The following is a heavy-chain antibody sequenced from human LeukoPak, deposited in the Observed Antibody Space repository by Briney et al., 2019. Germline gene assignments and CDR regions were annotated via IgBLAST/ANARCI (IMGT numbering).Heavy chain of an antibody. CDR3: ARRIGYCSGGSCYSPLNWFDP. J-gene: IGHJ5*02. CDR2: INHSGST. V-gene: IGHV4-34*01. Sequence: PSETLSLTCAVYGGSFSGYYWSWIRQPPGKGLEWIGEINHSGSTNYNPSLKSRVTISVDTSKNQFSLKLSSVTAADTAVCYCARRIGYCSGGSCYSPLNWFDPWGQGTLVTVSS. D-gene: IGHD2-15*01. CDR1: GGSFSGYY.